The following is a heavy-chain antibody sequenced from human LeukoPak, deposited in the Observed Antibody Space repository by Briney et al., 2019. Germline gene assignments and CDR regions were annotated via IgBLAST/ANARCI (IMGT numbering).Heavy chain of an antibody. CDR1: GYTLTELS. Sequence: ASVKVSCKVSGYTLTELSMHWVRQAPGKGLEWMGGFDPEDGETIYAQKFQGRVTMTEDTSTDTAYMELGSLRSEDTAVYYCATELCGGDCYWFDPWGQGTLVTVSS. D-gene: IGHD2-21*02. CDR2: FDPEDGET. CDR3: ATELCGGDCYWFDP. J-gene: IGHJ5*02. V-gene: IGHV1-24*01.